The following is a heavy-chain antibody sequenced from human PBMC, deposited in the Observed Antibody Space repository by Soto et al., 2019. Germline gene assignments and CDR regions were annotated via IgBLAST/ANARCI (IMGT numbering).Heavy chain of an antibody. V-gene: IGHV1-69*06. J-gene: IGHJ6*02. D-gene: IGHD6-19*01. CDR1: GGTFSSYA. CDR2: IIPIFGTA. CDR3: ARGQYSSGWYRVYYGMDV. Sequence: ASVKVSCKASGGTFSSYAISWVRQAPGQGLEWMGGIIPIFGTANYAQKFQGRVTITADKSTSTAYMELSSLRSEDTAVYYCARGQYSSGWYRVYYGMDVWGQGTTVTVSS.